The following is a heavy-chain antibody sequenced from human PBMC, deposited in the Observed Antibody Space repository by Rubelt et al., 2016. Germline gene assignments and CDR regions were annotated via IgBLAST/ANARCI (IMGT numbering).Heavy chain of an antibody. J-gene: IGHJ6*02. CDR3: ARARYYDFWSGYYYYYGMDV. Sequence: QVQLQESGPGLVKPSETLSLTCTVSGGSISSYYWSWIRQPPGKGLEWIGYIYYSGSTNYNPSLKGRVTISVDTSKNQFSLKLSSVTAADTAVDYCARARYYDFWSGYYYYYGMDVWGQGTTVTVSS. CDR1: GGSISSYY. CDR2: IYYSGST. D-gene: IGHD3-3*01. V-gene: IGHV4-59*01.